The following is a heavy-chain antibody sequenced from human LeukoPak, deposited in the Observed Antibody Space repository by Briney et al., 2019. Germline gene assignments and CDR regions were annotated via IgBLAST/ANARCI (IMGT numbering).Heavy chain of an antibody. V-gene: IGHV1-46*01. D-gene: IGHD5-24*01. CDR1: GYTFTSYG. J-gene: IGHJ4*02. CDR2: INPSGGST. Sequence: GASVKVSSKASGYTFTSYGISWVRQAPGQGLEWMGIINPSGGSTSYAQKFQGRVTMTRDTSTSTVYMELSSLRSEDTAVYYCASILSRDGYNFPDYWGQGTLVTVSS. CDR3: ASILSRDGYNFPDY.